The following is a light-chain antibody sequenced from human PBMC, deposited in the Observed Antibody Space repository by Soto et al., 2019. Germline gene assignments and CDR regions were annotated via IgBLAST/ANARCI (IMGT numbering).Light chain of an antibody. CDR1: ISNIGNNY. J-gene: IGLJ1*01. CDR3: AAWDDTVRSYV. Sequence: QSVLTQPPSVSGTPGQRVTISCSGSISNIGNNYVYWFQQLPGTAPKVLSNRNDQRPSGVPDRFSGSKSGPSASLAISGLRSEDEAEYYCAAWDDTVRSYVFGTGTKLTVL. V-gene: IGLV1-47*01. CDR2: RND.